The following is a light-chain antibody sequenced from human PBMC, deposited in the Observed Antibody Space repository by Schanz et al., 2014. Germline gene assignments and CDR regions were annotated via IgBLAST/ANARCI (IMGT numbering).Light chain of an antibody. CDR2: GAS. CDR1: QSVSGSY. V-gene: IGKV3D-15*01. Sequence: EIVLTQSPGTLSLSPGERATLSCRASQSVSGSYLAWYQQKPGQAPRLLLYGASTRATGIPARFGGSGSGTDFTLTISSLQSEDFALYYCQQYNNWPWTFGLGTKVEFK. CDR3: QQYNNWPWT. J-gene: IGKJ1*01.